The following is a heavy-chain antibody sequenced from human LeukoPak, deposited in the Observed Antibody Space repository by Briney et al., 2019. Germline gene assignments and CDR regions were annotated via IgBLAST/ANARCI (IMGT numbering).Heavy chain of an antibody. Sequence: ASVKVSCKASGYSFTSYYVHWVRQAPGQGLEWVGIINPRTGSTTYAQKVQGRVIVTRDTSTSTVYMELSSLRSEDTDVYYCVRDFLGYSYGYSTKFDPWGQGTLVTVSS. CDR3: VRDFLGYSYGYSTKFDP. D-gene: IGHD5-18*01. V-gene: IGHV1-46*01. J-gene: IGHJ5*02. CDR1: GYSFTSYY. CDR2: INPRTGST.